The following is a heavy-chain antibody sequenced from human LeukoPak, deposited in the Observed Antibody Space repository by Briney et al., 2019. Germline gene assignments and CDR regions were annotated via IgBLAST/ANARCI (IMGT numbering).Heavy chain of an antibody. CDR3: ARYSSSPWGWYFDL. J-gene: IGHJ2*01. V-gene: IGHV4-30-2*01. CDR2: IYHSGST. Sequence: SQNLSLTCTVSGGSISSGGYYWSWIRQPPGKGLEWIGYIYHSGSTYYNPSLKSRVTISVDRSKNQFSLKLSSVTAADTAVYYCARYSSSPWGWYFDLWGRGTLVTVSS. CDR1: GGSISSGGYY. D-gene: IGHD6-13*01.